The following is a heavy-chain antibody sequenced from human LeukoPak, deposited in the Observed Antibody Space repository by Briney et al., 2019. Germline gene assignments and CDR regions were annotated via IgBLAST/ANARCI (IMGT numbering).Heavy chain of an antibody. CDR2: IYYSGST. V-gene: IGHV4-59*12. CDR3: AREVIEDWFDP. J-gene: IGHJ5*02. Sequence: PSETLSLTCTVSGGSISSYYWSWIRQPPGKGLERIGYIYYSGSTNYNPSLKSRVTISVDTSKNQFSLKLSSVTAADTAVYYRAREVIEDWFDPWGQGTLVTVSS. CDR1: GGSISSYY. D-gene: IGHD2/OR15-2a*01.